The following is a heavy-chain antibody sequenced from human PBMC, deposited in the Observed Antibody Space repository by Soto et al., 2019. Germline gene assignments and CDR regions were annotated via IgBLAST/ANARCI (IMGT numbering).Heavy chain of an antibody. J-gene: IGHJ2*01. D-gene: IGHD1-26*01. CDR3: ARVGQGAWYFDL. Sequence: EVQLVESGGGLVQPGGSLRLSCAASGFSFSSYWMHWVSQAPGKGLVWVSRIKTDGSIITYADSVKGRFTISRDNANNTLYLQMNTLRAGDTAVYYCARVGQGAWYFDLWGRGTLVTVSS. CDR1: GFSFSSYW. V-gene: IGHV3-74*01. CDR2: IKTDGSII.